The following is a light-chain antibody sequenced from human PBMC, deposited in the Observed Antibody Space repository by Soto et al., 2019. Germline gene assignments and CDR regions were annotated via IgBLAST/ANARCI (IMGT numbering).Light chain of an antibody. CDR1: QSISSS. Sequence: DIQMTQSPSSLSASLGDRVTITCRASQSISSSLNWYQQRPGKAPKLLIYAASNLQSGVPSRFSGSGSGTDFTLAINSLQPEDFATYHCQQSYSTPRTFGQGTKLDIK. V-gene: IGKV1-39*01. J-gene: IGKJ1*01. CDR3: QQSYSTPRT. CDR2: AAS.